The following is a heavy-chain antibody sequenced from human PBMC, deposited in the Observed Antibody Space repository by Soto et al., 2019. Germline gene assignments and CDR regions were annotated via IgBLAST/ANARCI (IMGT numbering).Heavy chain of an antibody. CDR1: GFTFTTSA. D-gene: IGHD3-22*01. J-gene: IGHJ3*02. Sequence: EVQLLESGGGLVQPGGSLRLSCAPSGFTFTTSAMSWVRQAPGKGLEWVSSIGSGGDKYYADSMKGRFTISRDSSKNTLYLQMNNLRAEDTATYYCAKDYSSGYYAFDIWGRGTMVTVPS. CDR2: SIGSGGDK. V-gene: IGHV3-23*01. CDR3: AKDYSSGYYAFDI.